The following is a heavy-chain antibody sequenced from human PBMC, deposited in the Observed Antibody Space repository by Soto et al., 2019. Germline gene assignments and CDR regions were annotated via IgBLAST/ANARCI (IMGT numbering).Heavy chain of an antibody. Sequence: SETLSLTCAVYGGSFSGYYWSWIRQPPGKGLEWIGEINHSGSTNYNPSLKSRVTISVDTSKNQFSLKLSSVTAADMAVYYCARKVVAARGYNWFDPWGQGTLVTVSS. V-gene: IGHV4-34*01. D-gene: IGHD2-15*01. CDR1: GGSFSGYY. J-gene: IGHJ5*02. CDR2: INHSGST. CDR3: ARKVVAARGYNWFDP.